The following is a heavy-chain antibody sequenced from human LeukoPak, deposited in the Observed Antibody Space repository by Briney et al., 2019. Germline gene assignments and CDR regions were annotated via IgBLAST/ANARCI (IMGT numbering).Heavy chain of an antibody. D-gene: IGHD5-18*01. CDR2: MNPSDGST. CDR1: GYTFTSYY. J-gene: IGHJ4*02. CDR3: ATAPQAAMVNFFDY. V-gene: IGHV1-46*01. Sequence: GASVKVSCKASGYTFTSYYIHWVRQAPGQGLEWMGIMNPSDGSTSYAQKFRGRVTMTRDTSTTTVYMEMSNLSSEDTAVYYCATAPQAAMVNFFDYWGQGTLVTVSS.